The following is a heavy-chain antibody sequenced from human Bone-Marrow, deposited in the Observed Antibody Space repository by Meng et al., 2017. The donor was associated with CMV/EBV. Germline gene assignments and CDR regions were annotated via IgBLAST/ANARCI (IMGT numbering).Heavy chain of an antibody. V-gene: IGHV1-2*02. CDR3: ARTIVVVPAANEIYYYGMDV. CDR1: GYTFTGYY. Sequence: ASVKVSCKASGYTFTGYYMHWVRQAPGQGLEWMGWINPNSGGTNYAQKFQDRVTMTRDTSISTAYMELSRLRSDDTAVYYCARTIVVVPAANEIYYYGMDVWGQGTTVTVSS. J-gene: IGHJ6*02. CDR2: INPNSGGT. D-gene: IGHD2-2*01.